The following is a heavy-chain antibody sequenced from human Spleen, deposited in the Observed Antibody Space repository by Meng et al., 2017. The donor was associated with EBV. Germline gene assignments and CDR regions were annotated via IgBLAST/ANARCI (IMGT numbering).Heavy chain of an antibody. CDR2: INEDGAVT. J-gene: IGHJ4*02. Sequence: GQLWGAGGALVQPGGSLGLSCEASGFTLSNYWMHWVRQAPGKGLVWVSRINEDGAVTTYADSVKGRFTISRDNAKNTLYLQMNSLRAEDTAVYYCSRDLVGSADSWGQGTLVTVSS. CDR3: SRDLVGSADS. D-gene: IGHD2-8*02. CDR1: GFTLSNYW. V-gene: IGHV3-74*01.